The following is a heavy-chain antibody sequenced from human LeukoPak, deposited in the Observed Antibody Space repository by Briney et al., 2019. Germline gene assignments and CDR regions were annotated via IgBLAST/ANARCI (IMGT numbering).Heavy chain of an antibody. D-gene: IGHD3-16*01. CDR3: ARDFGPYGMDV. V-gene: IGHV3-64*04. CDR1: GFTFSSYA. CDR2: ISSNGGST. J-gene: IGHJ6*02. Sequence: GGSLRLSCSASGFTFSSYAMHWVRQAPGKGLEYVSAISSNGGSTYYADSVKGRVTISRDNAMSTLYLQMNSLRAEDTAVYYCARDFGPYGMDVWGQGTTVTVSS.